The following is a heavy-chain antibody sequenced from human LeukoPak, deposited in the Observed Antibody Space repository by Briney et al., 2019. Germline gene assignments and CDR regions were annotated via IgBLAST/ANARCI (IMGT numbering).Heavy chain of an antibody. CDR2: MNPNSGNT. V-gene: IGHV1-8*01. D-gene: IGHD3/OR15-3a*01. Sequence: ASVKVSFKASGYTFTIYDINWVRPAPGQGLEWMGWMNPNSGNTGYAQTFEGTVTMTRNTSITTAYMELSSLRSEDTAVYYCARGRTDSLDYWGQGTLVTVSS. CDR1: GYTFTIYD. J-gene: IGHJ4*02. CDR3: ARGRTDSLDY.